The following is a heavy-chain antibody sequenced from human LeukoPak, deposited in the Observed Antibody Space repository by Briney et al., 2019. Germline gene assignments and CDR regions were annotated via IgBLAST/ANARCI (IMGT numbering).Heavy chain of an antibody. V-gene: IGHV3-48*04. CDR3: ARGRQLVPYYYFYIDV. Sequence: GGSLRLSCAASGFNLSTYSMNWVRQAPGKGLEWVSYISGISSTIYYVDSVKGRFTVSRDSAKNSLYLQMNSLRAEDTAIYYCARGRQLVPYYYFYIDVWGKGTTVYVSS. CDR2: ISGISSTI. CDR1: GFNLSTYS. J-gene: IGHJ6*03. D-gene: IGHD6-13*01.